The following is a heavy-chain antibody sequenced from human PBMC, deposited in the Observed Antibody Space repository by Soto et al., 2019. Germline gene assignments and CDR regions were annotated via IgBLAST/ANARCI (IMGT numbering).Heavy chain of an antibody. D-gene: IGHD4-17*01. CDR2: IIPIFGTA. J-gene: IGHJ6*02. Sequence: SVKVSCKASGYTFTSYGISWVRQAPGQGLEWMGGIIPIFGTANYAQKFQGRVTITADESTSTAYMELSSLRSEDTAVYYCASRLVSRYGYYYYGMDVWGQGTTVTVSS. V-gene: IGHV1-69*13. CDR3: ASRLVSRYGYYYYGMDV. CDR1: GYTFTSYG.